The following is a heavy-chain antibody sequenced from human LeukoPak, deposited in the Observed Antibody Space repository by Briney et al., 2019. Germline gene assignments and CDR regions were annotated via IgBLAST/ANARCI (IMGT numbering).Heavy chain of an antibody. V-gene: IGHV3-20*04. CDR2: INWNGGRT. Sequence: GGSLRLSCAASGFMFDDYGMSWVRQAPGKGLEWVSGINWNGGRTGYADSVKGRFTISRDNAKNSLYLQMNSLRAEDTALYYCARVGSSHGILTYWGQGTLVTVSS. CDR1: GFMFDDYG. CDR3: ARVGSSHGILTY. D-gene: IGHD1-14*01. J-gene: IGHJ4*02.